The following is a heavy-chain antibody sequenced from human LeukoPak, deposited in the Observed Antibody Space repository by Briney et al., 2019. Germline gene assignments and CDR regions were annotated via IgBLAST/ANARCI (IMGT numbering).Heavy chain of an antibody. J-gene: IGHJ3*02. Sequence: SETLSLTCAVYGGSFSGYYWNWIRQPPGKGLQWIGEINHSGSTNYNPSLKSRVTISVDTSKNQFSLKLSSVTAADTAVYYCARLWSSRDAFDIWGQGTMVTVSS. CDR1: GGSFSGYY. CDR2: INHSGST. D-gene: IGHD2-8*02. CDR3: ARLWSSRDAFDI. V-gene: IGHV4-34*01.